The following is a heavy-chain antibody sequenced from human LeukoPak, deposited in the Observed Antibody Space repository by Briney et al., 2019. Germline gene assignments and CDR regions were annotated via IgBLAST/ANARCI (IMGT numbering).Heavy chain of an antibody. CDR3: ARLSYPNSSGYPDY. CDR2: IYYSGST. V-gene: IGHV4-59*08. J-gene: IGHJ4*02. D-gene: IGHD3-22*01. CDR1: GGSISSYY. Sequence: SETLSLTCTVSGGSISSYYWSWIRQPPGKGLEWIGHIYYSGSTNYNPSPKSRVTISVDTSKNQLSLKLSSVTAADTAVYYCARLSYPNSSGYPDYWGQGTLVTVSS.